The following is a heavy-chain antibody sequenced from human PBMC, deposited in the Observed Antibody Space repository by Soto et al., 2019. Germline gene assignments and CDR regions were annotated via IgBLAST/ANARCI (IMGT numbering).Heavy chain of an antibody. J-gene: IGHJ4*02. CDR2: TYYRSQWHY. CDR3: VRLVGNSWLDH. CDR1: GDSVSSNSAV. Sequence: PSQTLSLTCVISGDSVSSNSAVWNWIRHSPSRGLEWLGRTYYRSQWHYEYAVFVQSRISIDPDTSKNQFSLQLNSVTPEDTAVYYCVRLVGNSWLDHWGQGTLVTVSS. D-gene: IGHD3-9*01. V-gene: IGHV6-1*01.